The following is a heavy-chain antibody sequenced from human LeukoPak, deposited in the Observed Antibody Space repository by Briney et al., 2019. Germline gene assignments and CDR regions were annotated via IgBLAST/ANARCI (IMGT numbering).Heavy chain of an antibody. CDR2: IRESGGSA. J-gene: IGHJ5*02. CDR1: GFTFNSYA. D-gene: IGHD3-3*01. Sequence: GGSLRLSCAASGFTFNSYAMIWARQAPGKGLEWVSAIRESGGSAYYPDSVKGRFTISRDNSKNTLYLQMNSLRAEDTAVYYCANAFWSDSYNKNWFDPWGQGTLVTVSS. CDR3: ANAFWSDSYNKNWFDP. V-gene: IGHV3-23*01.